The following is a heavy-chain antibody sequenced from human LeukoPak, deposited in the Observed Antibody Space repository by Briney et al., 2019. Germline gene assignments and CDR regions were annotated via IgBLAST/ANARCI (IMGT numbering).Heavy chain of an antibody. V-gene: IGHV4-4*07. CDR2: IYDSGAT. CDR3: ARNGFRTYCGSGCYSDYMDV. CDR1: GGSVRRDS. J-gene: IGHJ6*03. D-gene: IGHD2-21*02. Sequence: PSETLSLTCSVSGGSVRRDSWTWIRQPAGKGLEGIGYIYDSGATTYNPSLQSRLTMSVDPSKNQFSLKLTSVTAADTAVYYCARNGFRTYCGSGCYSDYMDVWGNGTTVTVAS.